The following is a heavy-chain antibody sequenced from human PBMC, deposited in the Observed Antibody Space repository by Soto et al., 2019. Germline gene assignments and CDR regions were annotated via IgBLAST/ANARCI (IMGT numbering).Heavy chain of an antibody. J-gene: IGHJ3*02. CDR2: ISGSGGST. CDR1: GFTFSSYA. V-gene: IGHV3-23*01. Sequence: PGGSLRLSCAASGFTFSSYAMSWVRQAPGKGLEWVSAISGSGGSTYYADSVKGRFTISRDNSKNTLYLQMNSLRAEDTAVYYCAKRLPLVGKAWYYAFDIWGQGTMVTVSS. D-gene: IGHD1-26*01. CDR3: AKRLPLVGKAWYYAFDI.